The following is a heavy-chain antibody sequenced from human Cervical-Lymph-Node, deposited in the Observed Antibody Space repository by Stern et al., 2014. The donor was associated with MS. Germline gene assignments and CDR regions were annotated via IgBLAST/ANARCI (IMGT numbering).Heavy chain of an antibody. CDR3: VKDAILVWFGDPPGDP. D-gene: IGHD3-10*01. J-gene: IGHJ5*02. V-gene: IGHV3-30*18. CDR1: GFIFTNHG. CDR2: ISYDGGEA. Sequence: QVQLVQSGGGVVQPGRSLRVSCVASGFIFTNHGFSWVRQAPGKGLEWVALISYDGGEAKYADSVKGRFFVSRDNSNNTLYLEMNSLKTDDTAMYFCVKDAILVWFGDPPGDPWGQGTLVTVSS.